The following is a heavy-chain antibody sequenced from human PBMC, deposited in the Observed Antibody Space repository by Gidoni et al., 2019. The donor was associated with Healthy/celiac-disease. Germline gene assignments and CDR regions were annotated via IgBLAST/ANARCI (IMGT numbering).Heavy chain of an antibody. CDR2: ISGSGGST. J-gene: IGHJ4*02. D-gene: IGHD3-22*01. Sequence: EVQLLESGGGLVQPGGSLRLSCAASGFTFRSYAMSLVRQAPGKGLEWVSAISGSGGSTYYADSVKGRFTISRDNSKNTLYLQMNSLRAEDTAVYYCANSYYYDSSGYFLDYWGQGTLVTVSS. CDR1: GFTFRSYA. V-gene: IGHV3-23*01. CDR3: ANSYYYDSSGYFLDY.